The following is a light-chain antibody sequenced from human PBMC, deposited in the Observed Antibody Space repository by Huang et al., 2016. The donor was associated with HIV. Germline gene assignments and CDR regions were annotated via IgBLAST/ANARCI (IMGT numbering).Light chain of an antibody. CDR2: EAS. CDR3: QHYNSFPWT. J-gene: IGKJ1*01. V-gene: IGKV1-5*03. Sequence: DIQMTQSSATLSASVGDRVTITCRASQSVGTWLAWYQQKAGKAPNLLIYEASTLETGVPSRFSGCGSGTEFTLTINSLQPDDFATYYCQHYNSFPWTFGQGTKVEV. CDR1: QSVGTW.